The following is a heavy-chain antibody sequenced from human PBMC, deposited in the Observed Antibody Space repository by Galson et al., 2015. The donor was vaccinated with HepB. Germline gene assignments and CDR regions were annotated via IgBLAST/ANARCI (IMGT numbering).Heavy chain of an antibody. Sequence: SVKVSCKAFGYSFGSYGISWVRQAPGQGLEWMAWISTYNGKTNYAQKFQGRVSLTTEGSTTTVYMELRRLRYDDTAVYYCARATSAWYANDYWGQGTLVTVSS. CDR2: ISTYNGKT. D-gene: IGHD6-19*01. CDR1: GYSFGSYG. CDR3: ARATSAWYANDY. V-gene: IGHV1-18*01. J-gene: IGHJ4*02.